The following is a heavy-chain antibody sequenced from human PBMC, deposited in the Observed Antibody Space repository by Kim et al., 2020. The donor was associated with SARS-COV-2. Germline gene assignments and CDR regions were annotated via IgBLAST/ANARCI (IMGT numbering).Heavy chain of an antibody. J-gene: IGHJ6*02. Sequence: SETLSLTCTVSGGSISSSSYYWGWIRQPPGKGLEWIGSIYYSGSTYYNPSLKSRVTISVDTSKNQFSLKLSSVTAADTAVYYCARDAPDSRRSTQTKIEKHSKYYYYYGMDVSGQGTTVTVSS. CDR1: GGSISSSSYY. V-gene: IGHV4-39*07. D-gene: IGHD6-13*01. CDR2: IYYSGST. CDR3: ARDAPDSRRSTQTKIEKHSKYYYYYGMDV.